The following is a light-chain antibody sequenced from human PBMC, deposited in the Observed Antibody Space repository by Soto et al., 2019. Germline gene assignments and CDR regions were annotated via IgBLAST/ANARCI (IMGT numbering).Light chain of an antibody. CDR1: SSNIGAGHD. Sequence: QSVLTQAPSVSGAPGQKVTISCTGSSSNIGAGHDVHWYQHLPGTAPKLLIYGNTNRPSGVPDRFSASKSATSASLAITGLQADDEADYYCQSFDNSLRTSVFGGGTKLTVL. J-gene: IGLJ3*02. CDR3: QSFDNSLRTSV. CDR2: GNT. V-gene: IGLV1-40*01.